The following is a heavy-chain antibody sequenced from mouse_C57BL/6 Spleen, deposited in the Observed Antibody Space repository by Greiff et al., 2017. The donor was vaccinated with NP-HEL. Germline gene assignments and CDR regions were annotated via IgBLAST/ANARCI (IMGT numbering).Heavy chain of an antibody. D-gene: IGHD1-1*01. CDR3: ANTDLYAMDY. CDR2: ISSGSSTI. V-gene: IGHV5-17*01. CDR1: GFTFSDYG. Sequence: EVHLVESGGGLVKPGGSLKLSCAASGFTFSDYGMHWVRQAPEKGLEWVAYISSGSSTIYYADTVKGRFTISRDNAKNTLFLQMTSLRSEDTAMYYCANTDLYAMDYWGQGTSVTVSS. J-gene: IGHJ4*01.